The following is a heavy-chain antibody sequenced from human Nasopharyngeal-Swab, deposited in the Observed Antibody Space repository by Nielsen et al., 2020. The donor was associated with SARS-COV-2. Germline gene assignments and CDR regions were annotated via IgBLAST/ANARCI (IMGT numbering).Heavy chain of an antibody. CDR3: AKASGSHYYDSSGYYGY. CDR2: IWYDGSNK. Sequence: GESLKISCAASGFTFSSYGMHWVRQAPGKGLEWVAVIWYDGSNKYYADSVKGRFTISRDNSKNTLYLQMNSLRAEDTAVYYCAKASGSHYYDSSGYYGYWGQGTLVTVSS. V-gene: IGHV3-33*06. J-gene: IGHJ4*02. CDR1: GFTFSSYG. D-gene: IGHD3-22*01.